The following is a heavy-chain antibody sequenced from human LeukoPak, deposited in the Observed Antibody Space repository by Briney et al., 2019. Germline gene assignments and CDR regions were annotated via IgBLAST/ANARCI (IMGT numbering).Heavy chain of an antibody. CDR3: AKDLDYYDSSGYFDY. CDR2: ISGSGGST. V-gene: IGHV3-23*01. J-gene: IGHJ4*02. D-gene: IGHD3-22*01. CDR1: GFTFSSYA. Sequence: GGSLRLSCAASGFTFSSYAMSWVRQAPGKGLEWVSAISGSGGSTYYADSVKGRFTISRDNSKSTLYLQMNSLRAEDTAVYYCAKDLDYYDSSGYFDYWGQGTLVTVSS.